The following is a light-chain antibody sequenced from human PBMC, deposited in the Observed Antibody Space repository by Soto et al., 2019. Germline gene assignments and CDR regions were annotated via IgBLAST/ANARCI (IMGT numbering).Light chain of an antibody. CDR2: DVS. CDR1: NSDVGGYNY. CDR3: TSYTTSSTLCYV. Sequence: QSALTQPASVSGSPGQSITISCTGTNSDVGGYNYVSWFRQHPGKAPKLVIYDVSNRPSGVSSRFSGSKSGNTASLTISGLQAEDEADYYCTSYTTSSTLCYVFGIGTKVTVL. V-gene: IGLV2-14*01. J-gene: IGLJ1*01.